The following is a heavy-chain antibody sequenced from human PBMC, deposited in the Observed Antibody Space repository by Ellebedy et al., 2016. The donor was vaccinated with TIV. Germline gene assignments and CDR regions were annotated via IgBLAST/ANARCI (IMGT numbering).Heavy chain of an antibody. V-gene: IGHV3-21*01. D-gene: IGHD3-22*01. CDR1: GFTFMSYS. Sequence: PGGSLRLSCAASGFTFMSYSMNWVRQAPGKGLEWVSSISGSSHYMYYGDSVKGRFTISRDNSKNTLYLQMNSLGVEDTAVYYCARAIAGYYNGMDVWGLGTTVTVSS. CDR2: ISGSSHYM. J-gene: IGHJ6*02. CDR3: ARAIAGYYNGMDV.